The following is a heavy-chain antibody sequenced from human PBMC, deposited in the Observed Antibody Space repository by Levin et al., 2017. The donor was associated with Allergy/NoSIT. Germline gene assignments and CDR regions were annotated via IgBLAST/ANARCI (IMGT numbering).Heavy chain of an antibody. Sequence: PAGGSLRLSFAASGFTFSSYAMSWVRQAPGKGLEWVSAISGSGGSTYYADSVKGRFTISRDNSKNTLYLQMNSLRAEDTAVYYCAKDRYYYGSGAENFDYWGQGTLVTVSS. D-gene: IGHD3-10*01. V-gene: IGHV3-23*01. CDR1: GFTFSSYA. CDR2: ISGSGGST. CDR3: AKDRYYYGSGAENFDY. J-gene: IGHJ4*02.